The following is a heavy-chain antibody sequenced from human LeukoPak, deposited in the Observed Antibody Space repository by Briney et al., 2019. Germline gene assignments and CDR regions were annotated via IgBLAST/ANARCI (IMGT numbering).Heavy chain of an antibody. CDR3: AKADRPRGFDY. CDR2: IRDDGSNK. Sequence: GGSLRLSCAASGFTFSSYGMYWVRQGPGKGLEWVAFIRDDGSNKYYADSVKGRFTISRDNYKNKLYLQMNSLRAEDTAVYYCAKADRPRGFDYWGQGTLVTVSS. J-gene: IGHJ4*02. CDR1: GFTFSSYG. D-gene: IGHD3-10*01. V-gene: IGHV3-30*02.